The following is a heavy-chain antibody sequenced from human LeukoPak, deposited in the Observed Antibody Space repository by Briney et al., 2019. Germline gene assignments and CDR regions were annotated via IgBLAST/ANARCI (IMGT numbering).Heavy chain of an antibody. D-gene: IGHD2-15*01. CDR2: IIPILGIA. CDR3: ARDDGYCSGGSCSTFYYYYGMEV. CDR1: GGTFSSYA. Sequence: GSSVKVSCKASGGTFSSYAISWVRQAPGQGLEWMGRIIPILGIANYAQKFQGRVTITADKSTSTAYMELSSLRSEDTAVYYCARDDGYCSGGSCSTFYYYYGMEVWGQGTTVTVSS. V-gene: IGHV1-69*04. J-gene: IGHJ6*02.